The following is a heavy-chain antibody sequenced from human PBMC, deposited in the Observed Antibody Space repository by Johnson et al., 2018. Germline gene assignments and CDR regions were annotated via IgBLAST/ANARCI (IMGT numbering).Heavy chain of an antibody. CDR2: ISWNSGTI. J-gene: IGHJ6*03. CDR3: AKDAYGSGSKYYYYLDV. Sequence: VQLVQSGGGLVQPGRSLRLSCAASGFTFDDNAMHWVRQAPGKGLEWVSGISWNSGTIAYADSVVGRFTISRDNAKNSLYLQMNSLRAEDTSLYYCAKDAYGSGSKYYYYLDVWGRGTTVTVSS. V-gene: IGHV3-9*01. CDR1: GFTFDDNA. D-gene: IGHD3-10*01.